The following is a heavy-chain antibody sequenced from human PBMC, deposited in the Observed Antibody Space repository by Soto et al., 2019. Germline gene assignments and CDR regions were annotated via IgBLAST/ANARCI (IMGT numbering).Heavy chain of an antibody. CDR2: ISAYNGNT. CDR1: GYTFTSYG. CDR3: ARDQVVAATDYYYYYMDV. D-gene: IGHD2-15*01. Sequence: QVQLVQSGAEVKKPGASVKVSCKASGYTFTSYGIIWVRQAPGQGLEWMGWISAYNGNTNYAQKLQGRVTMTTDTSTSTAYMELRSLRSDDTAVYYCARDQVVAATDYYYYYMDVWGKGTTVTVSS. J-gene: IGHJ6*03. V-gene: IGHV1-18*01.